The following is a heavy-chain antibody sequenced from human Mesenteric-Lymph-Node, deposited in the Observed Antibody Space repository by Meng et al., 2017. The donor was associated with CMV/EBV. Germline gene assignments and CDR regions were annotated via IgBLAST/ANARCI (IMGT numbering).Heavy chain of an antibody. CDR1: GLIFSNYA. J-gene: IGHJ5*02. CDR3: AKSVTEAGTWFDP. Sequence: GGSLRLSCAASGLIFSNYAMHWIRQAPGKGLEWVAVISVDGSNRYYADSVKGRFTISRDKSSNTLYLQMNSLRPDDTAVYYCAKSVTEAGTWFDPWGQGTLVTVSS. CDR2: ISVDGSNR. V-gene: IGHV3-30-3*02. D-gene: IGHD1-20*01.